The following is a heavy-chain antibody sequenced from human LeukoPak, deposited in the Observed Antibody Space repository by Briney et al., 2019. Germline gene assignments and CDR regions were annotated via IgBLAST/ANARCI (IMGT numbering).Heavy chain of an antibody. J-gene: IGHJ4*02. CDR3: ARQMDDDYGDLPYFDY. CDR1: GYSFTSYW. Sequence: GESLKISCKGSGYSFTSYWIGWVRQMPGKGLEWMGIIYPGDSDTRYSPSFQGQVTISADKSISTAYLQWSSLKASDTAMYYCARQMDDDYGDLPYFDYWGQGTLVTVSS. V-gene: IGHV5-51*01. D-gene: IGHD4-17*01. CDR2: IYPGDSDT.